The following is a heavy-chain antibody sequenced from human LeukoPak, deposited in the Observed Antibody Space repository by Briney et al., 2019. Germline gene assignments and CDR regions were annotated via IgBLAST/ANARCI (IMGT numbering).Heavy chain of an antibody. CDR3: VKDPPTL. V-gene: IGHV3-23*01. J-gene: IGHJ4*02. Sequence: GESLSLSFIASGFTFKNHAMTWVRQAPGKGLEWVSSISGSAISTLYADSVRGRFTISRDNSNNTLHLQMNSLRAEDTAIYYCVKDPPTLWGQGALVTVSS. CDR1: GFTFKNHA. CDR2: ISGSAIST.